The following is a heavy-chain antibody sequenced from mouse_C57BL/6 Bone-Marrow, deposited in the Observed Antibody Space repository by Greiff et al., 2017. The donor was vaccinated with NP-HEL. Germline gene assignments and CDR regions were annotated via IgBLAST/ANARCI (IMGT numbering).Heavy chain of an antibody. D-gene: IGHD2-3*01. CDR3: ARGWLPAMDY. CDR1: GFTFSDYG. V-gene: IGHV5-17*01. J-gene: IGHJ4*01. Sequence: DVMLVESGGGLVKPGGSLKLSCAASGFTFSDYGMHWVRQAPEKGLEWVAYISSGSSTIYYADTVKGRFTISRDNAKNTLFLQMTSLRSEDTAMYYCARGWLPAMDYWGQGTSVTVSS. CDR2: ISSGSSTI.